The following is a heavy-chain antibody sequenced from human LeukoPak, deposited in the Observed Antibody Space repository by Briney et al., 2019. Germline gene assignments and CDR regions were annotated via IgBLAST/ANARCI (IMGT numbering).Heavy chain of an antibody. D-gene: IGHD2-2*01. CDR1: GGSISSYY. CDR2: IYYSGST. Sequence: SETLSLTCTVSGGSISSYYWSWIRQPPGKGLEWIGYIYYSGSTNYNPSLKSRVTISVDTSKNQFSLKLCSVTAADTAVYYCAREGGVPAAIGAAFDIWGQGTMVTVSS. CDR3: AREGGVPAAIGAAFDI. J-gene: IGHJ3*02. V-gene: IGHV4-59*01.